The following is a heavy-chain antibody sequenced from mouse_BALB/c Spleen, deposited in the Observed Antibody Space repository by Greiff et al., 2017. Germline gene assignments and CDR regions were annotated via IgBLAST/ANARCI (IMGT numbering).Heavy chain of an antibody. Sequence: EVKVVESGGGLVQPKGSLKLSCAASGFTFNTYAMNWVRQAPGKGLEWVARIRSKSNNYATYYADSVKDRFNISRDDSQSMLYLQMNNLKTEDTAKDYCVREGSYYYAMDYWGQGTSVTVSS. CDR1: GFTFNTYA. J-gene: IGHJ4*01. V-gene: IGHV10-1*02. CDR2: IRSKSNNYAT. CDR3: VREGSYYYAMDY.